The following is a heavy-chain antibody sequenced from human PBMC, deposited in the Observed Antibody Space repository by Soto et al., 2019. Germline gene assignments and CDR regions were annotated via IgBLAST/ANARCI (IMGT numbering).Heavy chain of an antibody. D-gene: IGHD3-3*01. CDR2: INHSGST. Sequence: QVQLQQWGAGLLKPSETLSLTCAVYGGSFSGYYWIWIRQPPGKGLEWIGEINHSGSTNYNPSIKSRFTISVDTSKNQVSLKLSSVAAADTAVYYCARVPRFLEWLFGEQGGQGTLVTVSS. CDR1: GGSFSGYY. V-gene: IGHV4-34*01. CDR3: ARVPRFLEWLFGEQ. J-gene: IGHJ4*02.